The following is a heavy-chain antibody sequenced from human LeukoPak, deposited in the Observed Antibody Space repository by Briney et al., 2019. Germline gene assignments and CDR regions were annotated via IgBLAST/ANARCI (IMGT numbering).Heavy chain of an antibody. CDR2: ISDSGGST. Sequence: GGSLRLSCAASGFTFSSYAMSWVRQAPGKGLEWVSAISDSGGSTYYADSVKGRFTISRDSSKKTLYLDMNTLRAEDTAVYYCAKSHIAVAGTRNAFDVWGQGTLVTVSS. V-gene: IGHV3-23*01. J-gene: IGHJ3*01. D-gene: IGHD6-19*01. CDR3: AKSHIAVAGTRNAFDV. CDR1: GFTFSSYA.